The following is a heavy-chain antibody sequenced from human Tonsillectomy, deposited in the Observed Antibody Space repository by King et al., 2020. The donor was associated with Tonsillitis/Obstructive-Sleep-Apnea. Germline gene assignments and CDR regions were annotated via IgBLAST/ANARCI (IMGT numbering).Heavy chain of an antibody. D-gene: IGHD3-16*01. Sequence: VQLVESWGGLVQPGGSLRLSCAASRFTFSDYWMSWVRQAPGKGPEWVANIKQDGSDKSYVDSVRGRFTISRDNAKNSLYLQMNSLRVEDTAVYYCARDGGVGEGDVWGKGTTVTVSS. CDR2: IKQDGSDK. CDR1: RFTFSDYW. J-gene: IGHJ6*04. V-gene: IGHV3-7*01. CDR3: ARDGGVGEGDV.